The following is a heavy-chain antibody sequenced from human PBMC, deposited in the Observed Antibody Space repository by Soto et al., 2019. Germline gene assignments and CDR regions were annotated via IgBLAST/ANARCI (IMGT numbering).Heavy chain of an antibody. J-gene: IGHJ4*02. CDR1: GFTFSNCA. V-gene: IGHV3-23*01. D-gene: IGHD6-19*01. CDR3: AKGNTSGWYFFDY. Sequence: ESGGGLVQPGGSLTLSCEASGFTFSNCAMNWVRQAPGKGLEWVSGISGTGRSTFYADSVEGRFTISRDNSKNTVYLQMNSLRGEDTAVYYCAKGNTSGWYFFDYWGQGTLVTVSS. CDR2: ISGTGRST.